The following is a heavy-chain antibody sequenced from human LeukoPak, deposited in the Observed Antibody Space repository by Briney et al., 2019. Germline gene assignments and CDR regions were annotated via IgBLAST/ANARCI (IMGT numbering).Heavy chain of an antibody. CDR2: ISWDTSTV. CDR1: GFTFDDYA. D-gene: IGHD1-1*01. Sequence: GGSLRLSCEVSGFTFDDYAMHWVRHAPGKGIEWVSSISWDTSTVAYADSVKGRFTISRDNVRKSLNLQMNSLTTEDTAFYFCARDSAWRGNWYAFDIWGQGTMVTVSS. V-gene: IGHV3-9*01. J-gene: IGHJ3*02. CDR3: ARDSAWRGNWYAFDI.